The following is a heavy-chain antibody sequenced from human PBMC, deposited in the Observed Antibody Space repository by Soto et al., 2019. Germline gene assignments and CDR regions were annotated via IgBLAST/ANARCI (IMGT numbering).Heavy chain of an antibody. CDR1: GFTFSSYW. V-gene: IGHV3-7*05. CDR3: SRSLVAIPSDN. D-gene: IGHD2-21*01. J-gene: IGHJ4*02. CDR2: IKQDGSGE. Sequence: EVQLVESGGDLVQPGGSLRLSCAASGFTFSSYWMSWVRQVPGKGLEWVANIKQDGSGEYYVDSVKGRFTISRDNAKNLLYLQMNSLSAEDTAVYHCSRSLVAIPSDNWGQGTLVTVSS.